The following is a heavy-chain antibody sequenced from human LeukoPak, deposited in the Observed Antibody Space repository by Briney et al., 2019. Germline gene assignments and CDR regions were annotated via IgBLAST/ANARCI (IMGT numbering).Heavy chain of an antibody. CDR2: IYYSGST. CDR3: TAASGSYWYFDL. CDR1: GGSITSRSYY. Sequence: SETLSLTCTVSGGSITSRSYYWGWIRQPPGKGLEWIGSIYYSGSTYYNPSLRSRLTISVDTSKSQFSLRLSSVTAADTAVYYCTAASGSYWYFDLWGRGTLVTVSS. V-gene: IGHV4-39*07. D-gene: IGHD6-13*01. J-gene: IGHJ2*01.